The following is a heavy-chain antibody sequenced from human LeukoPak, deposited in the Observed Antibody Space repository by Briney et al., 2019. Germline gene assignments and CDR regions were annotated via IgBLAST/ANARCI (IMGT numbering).Heavy chain of an antibody. CDR1: GFTFSSYA. V-gene: IGHV3-30-3*01. Sequence: PGGSLRLSCAASGFTFSSYAMHWVRQAPGKGLEWVAVISYDGSNKYYADSVKGRFTISRDNSKNTLYLQMNSLRAEDTAVYYCAREYGDYDAFDIWGQGTMVTASS. CDR2: ISYDGSNK. CDR3: AREYGDYDAFDI. J-gene: IGHJ3*02. D-gene: IGHD4-17*01.